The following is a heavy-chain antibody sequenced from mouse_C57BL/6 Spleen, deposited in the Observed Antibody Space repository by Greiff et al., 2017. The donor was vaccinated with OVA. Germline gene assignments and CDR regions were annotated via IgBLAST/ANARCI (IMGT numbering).Heavy chain of an antibody. Sequence: QVQLQQSGAELVRPGASVTLSCTASGYTFTDYEMHWVKQTPVHGLEWIGAIDPETGGTAYNQKFKGKAILTADKSSSTAYMELRSLTSEDSAVYYCTSQTGGSSYWYFDVWGTGTTVTVSS. CDR2: IDPETGGT. D-gene: IGHD1-1*01. CDR3: TSQTGGSSYWYFDV. CDR1: GYTFTDYE. V-gene: IGHV1-15*01. J-gene: IGHJ1*03.